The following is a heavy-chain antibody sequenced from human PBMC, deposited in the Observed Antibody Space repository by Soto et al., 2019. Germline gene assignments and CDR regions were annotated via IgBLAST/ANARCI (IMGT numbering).Heavy chain of an antibody. CDR2: ISSSGSTI. J-gene: IGHJ4*02. CDR3: ARSRTYYYDSSGYSDY. CDR1: GFTFSSYE. V-gene: IGHV3-48*03. D-gene: IGHD3-22*01. Sequence: GGSLRLSCAASGFTFSSYEMNWVRQAPGKGLEWVSYISSSGSTIYYADSVKGRFAISRDNAKNSLYLQMNSLRAEDTAVYYCARSRTYYYDSSGYSDYWGQGTLVTV.